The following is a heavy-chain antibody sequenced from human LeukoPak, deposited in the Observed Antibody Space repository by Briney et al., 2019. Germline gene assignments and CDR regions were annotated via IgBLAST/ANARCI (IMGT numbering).Heavy chain of an antibody. CDR1: GFTFSSYW. CDR2: IKSDGSST. V-gene: IGHV3-74*01. Sequence: GESLRLSCAASGFTFSSYWMHWVRQTPGKGLVWVSRIKSDGSSTSYADSVKGRFTISRDNSKNTLYLQMNTLRAEDTAVCYCARDFGLNGNYLGCWGQGTLVTVSS. CDR3: ARDFGLNGNYLGC. J-gene: IGHJ4*02. D-gene: IGHD3-16*01.